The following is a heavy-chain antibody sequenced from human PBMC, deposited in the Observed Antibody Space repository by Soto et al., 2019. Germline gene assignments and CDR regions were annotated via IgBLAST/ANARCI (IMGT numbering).Heavy chain of an antibody. CDR2: INPSGDGT. J-gene: IGHJ6*02. CDR3: ARVALGYDYADV. CDR1: GFAFNAFY. D-gene: IGHD4-17*01. Sequence: ASEPVPCKAFGFAFNAFYMHWVRQAPGQGLEWMGVINPSGDGTSDAQKFQGRVTMTRDTSTSTVYMELSSLRSEDTAVYYCARVALGYDYADVWGQGTTVTV. V-gene: IGHV1-46*02.